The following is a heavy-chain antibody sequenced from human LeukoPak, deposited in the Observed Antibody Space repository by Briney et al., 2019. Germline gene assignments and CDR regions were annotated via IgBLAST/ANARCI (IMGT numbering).Heavy chain of an antibody. Sequence: ASVKVSCKASGYTFTSYAMHWVRQAPGQRLEWMGWINAGDGNTKYSQKFQGRVTITRDTSASTAYMELSSLRSEDTAVYYCARERYYYDSSGYYAFDYWGQGTLVTVSS. V-gene: IGHV1-3*01. J-gene: IGHJ4*02. D-gene: IGHD3-22*01. CDR2: INAGDGNT. CDR1: GYTFTSYA. CDR3: ARERYYYDSSGYYAFDY.